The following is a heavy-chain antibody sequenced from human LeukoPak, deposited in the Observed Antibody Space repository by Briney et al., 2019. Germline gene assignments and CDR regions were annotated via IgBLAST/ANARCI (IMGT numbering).Heavy chain of an antibody. J-gene: IGHJ4*02. D-gene: IGHD2-2*01. CDR3: ARMSSYCDY. CDR1: GFTFSSHH. Sequence: HSGGSLRLSCVASGFTFSSHHMNWVRQTPGKGLESVATIKPDGSEEYYVDSVKGRFTISRDNAKSSLYLQMNSLRAEDTGVYFCARMSSYCDYWGQGTLVTVSS. V-gene: IGHV3-7*01. CDR2: IKPDGSEE.